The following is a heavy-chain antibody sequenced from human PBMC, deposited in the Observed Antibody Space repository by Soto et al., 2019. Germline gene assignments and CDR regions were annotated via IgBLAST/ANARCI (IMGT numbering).Heavy chain of an antibody. J-gene: IGHJ5*02. CDR2: IYYSGST. Sequence: QVQLQESGPGLVKPSQTLSLTCTVSGSSISSGAYYWSCIRQHPAKGLEWIGYIYYSGSTYYNPSLKSRVTISIDTSKNQFSLNLSSVTAADTAVYYCARGPETQHLENLFDHGGQGTLVTVSS. D-gene: IGHD6-13*01. CDR1: GSSISSGAYY. CDR3: ARGPETQHLENLFDH. V-gene: IGHV4-31*03.